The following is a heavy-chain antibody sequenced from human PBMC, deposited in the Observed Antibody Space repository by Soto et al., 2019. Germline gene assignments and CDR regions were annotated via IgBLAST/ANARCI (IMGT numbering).Heavy chain of an antibody. D-gene: IGHD3-3*01. CDR3: ARDWSGNWEPLHMDV. Sequence: ASVKVSCKASGYTFTSYGISWVRQAPGQGLEWMGWISAYNGNTNYAQKLQGRVTMTTDTSTSTAYMELRSLRSDDTAVYYCARDWSGNWEPLHMDVWGKGTTVTVSS. J-gene: IGHJ6*03. CDR1: GYTFTSYG. CDR2: ISAYNGNT. V-gene: IGHV1-18*01.